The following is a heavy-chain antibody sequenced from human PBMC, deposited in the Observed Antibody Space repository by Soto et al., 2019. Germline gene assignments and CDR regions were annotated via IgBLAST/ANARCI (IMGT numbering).Heavy chain of an antibody. CDR3: AKGLNYLEY. CDR1: GFTFSNYA. CDR2: FSASSGST. J-gene: IGHJ4*02. Sequence: PGGSLRLSCAASGFTFSNYAMSWVRQAPGKGLEWVSTFSASSGSTYYADSLKGRFTISRDNSKNTLYLQMDSLRAQDTAVYYCAKGLNYLEYSGQGTNVTVSS. V-gene: IGHV3-23*01.